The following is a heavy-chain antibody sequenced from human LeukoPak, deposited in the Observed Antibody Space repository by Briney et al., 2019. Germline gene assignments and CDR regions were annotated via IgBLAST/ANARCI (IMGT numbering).Heavy chain of an antibody. Sequence: ASVQVSCKASGYSLSIYGITWARQAPGQGLEYLGWISASDGTTNYAQKVQDRVTMTTDTSTSTAYLELRSLRSEDTAVYYCARCGAAVTTHFSHWGQGTLVTVSS. V-gene: IGHV1-18*01. CDR2: ISASDGTT. J-gene: IGHJ4*02. CDR3: ARCGAAVTTHFSH. CDR1: GYSLSIYG. D-gene: IGHD4-17*01.